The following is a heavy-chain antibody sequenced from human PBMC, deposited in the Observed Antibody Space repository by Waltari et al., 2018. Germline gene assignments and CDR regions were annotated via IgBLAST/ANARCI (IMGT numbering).Heavy chain of an antibody. CDR2: IYHSGGT. CDR1: GGSISSSNW. D-gene: IGHD5-12*01. J-gene: IGHJ3*02. CDR3: ASLLMATMDLDAFDI. Sequence: QVQLQESGPGLVKPSGTLSLTCAVSGGSISSSNWWSWVRQPPGKGLEWIGEIYHSGGTNYSPSGKSRVTISVDKSKNQFSLKLSSVTAADTAVYYCASLLMATMDLDAFDIWGQGTMVTVSS. V-gene: IGHV4-4*02.